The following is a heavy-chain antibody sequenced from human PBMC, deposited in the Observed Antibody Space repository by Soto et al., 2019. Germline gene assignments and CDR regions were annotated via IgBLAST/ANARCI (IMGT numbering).Heavy chain of an antibody. Sequence: EVQLLVSGGGSVQPGGSLRLSCEVSGFTLMNYAMGWVRQAPGKGLEWVSQISARGDRTYYADSVKGRFTISKDSSKNTLFLQLNSLRGEDSAVYYCEGSWTWGQGTMVTVSS. D-gene: IGHD5-12*01. CDR1: GFTLMNYA. V-gene: IGHV3-23*01. CDR2: ISARGDRT. CDR3: EGSWT. J-gene: IGHJ3*01.